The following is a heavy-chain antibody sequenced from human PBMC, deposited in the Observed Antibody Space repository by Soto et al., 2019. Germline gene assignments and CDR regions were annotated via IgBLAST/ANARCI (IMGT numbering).Heavy chain of an antibody. V-gene: IGHV3-23*01. CDR3: AGPGYSSQDY. CDR2: ISGSGDGT. Sequence: EVQLLESGGGLVQPGGSLRLSCAASGFTFHNFALSWVRQAPGKGLEWVSAISGSGDGTDYADSVKGRFTISRDNFKDTLYLQVNSLRAEDTAIYYCAGPGYSSQDYWGQGTLVTVSS. CDR1: GFTFHNFA. J-gene: IGHJ4*02. D-gene: IGHD5-18*01.